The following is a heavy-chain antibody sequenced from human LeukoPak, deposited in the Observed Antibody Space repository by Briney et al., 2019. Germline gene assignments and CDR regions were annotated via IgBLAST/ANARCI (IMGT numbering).Heavy chain of an antibody. Sequence: GRSLRLSSAASGFTVSSNYVSWVRQAPGKGLEWVSVIYSGGSTYYADSVKGRFTISRDSSKNTLYLQMNSLRAEDTRVYYCARTWGPLRWYFDFWGQGTLVTVSS. V-gene: IGHV3-66*01. D-gene: IGHD1-26*01. CDR2: IYSGGST. J-gene: IGHJ4*02. CDR1: GFTVSSNY. CDR3: ARTWGPLRWYFDF.